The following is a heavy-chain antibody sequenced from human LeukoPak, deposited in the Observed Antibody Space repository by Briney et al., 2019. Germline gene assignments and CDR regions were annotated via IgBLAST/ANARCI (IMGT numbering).Heavy chain of an antibody. V-gene: IGHV1-2*02. CDR2: INPNSGGT. CDR3: ARDLGSRGGYFSGY. J-gene: IGHJ4*02. D-gene: IGHD2-15*01. Sequence: ASVKVSCKASGYTFAAYYIHWVRQAPGQGLECMGWINPNSGGTNSAQKFQGRVTMTRDTSITTTYMEVGRLTSDDTAVYYCARDLGSRGGYFSGYWGQGTLVSVSS. CDR1: GYTFAAYY.